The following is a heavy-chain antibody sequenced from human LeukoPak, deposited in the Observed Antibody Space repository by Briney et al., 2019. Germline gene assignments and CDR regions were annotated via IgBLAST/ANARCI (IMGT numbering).Heavy chain of an antibody. D-gene: IGHD3-10*01. V-gene: IGHV3-74*03. J-gene: IGHJ4*02. CDR3: VRDNYGVDY. Sequence: GGSLRLSCAASGFTFSRYWMQWVRQAPGQGLVWVSHINSDGSSTTYADSVKGRFTTSRDNAKNTLYLQMNSLRAEDTAVYYCVRDNYGVDYWGQGTMVTVSS. CDR2: INSDGSST. CDR1: GFTFSRYW.